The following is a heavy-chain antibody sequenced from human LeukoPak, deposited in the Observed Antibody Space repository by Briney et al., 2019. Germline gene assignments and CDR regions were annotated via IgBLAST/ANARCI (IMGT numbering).Heavy chain of an antibody. CDR3: ARGGGNQPFDY. J-gene: IGHJ4*02. V-gene: IGHV4-59*01. D-gene: IGHD1-26*01. CDR1: GGSISSYY. Sequence: PSETLSLTCTVSGGSISSYYWSWIRQPPGKGLEWIGYIYYSGSTNYNPSLKSRVTISVDTSKNQFSLKLSSVTAADTAVYYCARGGGNQPFDYWGQGTLVTVS. CDR2: IYYSGST.